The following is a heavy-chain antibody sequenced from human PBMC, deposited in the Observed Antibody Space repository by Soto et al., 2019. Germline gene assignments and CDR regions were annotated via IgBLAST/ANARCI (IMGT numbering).Heavy chain of an antibody. J-gene: IGHJ3*02. CDR2: IYYSGST. Sequence: QVQLQESGPGLVKPSQTLSLTCTVSGGSISSGDYYWSWIRQPPGKGLEWIGYIYYSGSTYYNPSLKSRVTISVNTSKNQFSLKLSSVTAADTAVYYCARDAYYDSSGYYREAAFDIWGQGTMVTVSS. CDR1: GGSISSGDYY. CDR3: ARDAYYDSSGYYREAAFDI. V-gene: IGHV4-30-4*01. D-gene: IGHD3-22*01.